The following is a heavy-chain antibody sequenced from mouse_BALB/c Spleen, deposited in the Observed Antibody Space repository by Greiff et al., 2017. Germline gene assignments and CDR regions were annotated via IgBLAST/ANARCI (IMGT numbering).Heavy chain of an antibody. CDR2: ISDGGSYT. D-gene: IGHD2-4*01. CDR3: ARDLRGSTMRMDY. Sequence: EVQLMESGGGLVKPGGSLKLSCAASGFTFSDYYMYWVRQTPEKRLEWVATISDGGSYTYYQDSVKGRFTISRDNAKNNLYLQMSSLKSEDTAMYYCARDLRGSTMRMDYWGQGTSVTVSS. V-gene: IGHV5-4*02. J-gene: IGHJ4*01. CDR1: GFTFSDYY.